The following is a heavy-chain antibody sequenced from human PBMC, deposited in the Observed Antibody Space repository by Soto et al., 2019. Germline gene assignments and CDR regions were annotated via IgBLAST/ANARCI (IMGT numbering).Heavy chain of an antibody. CDR2: ISYDGSNK. V-gene: IGHV3-30-3*01. CDR3: ARDRDGNFDY. D-gene: IGHD1-26*01. CDR1: GFTFSSYA. J-gene: IGHJ4*02. Sequence: GGSLRLSCAASGFTFSSYAMHWVRQAPGKGLEWVAVISYDGSNKYYADSVKGRFTISRDNSKNTLYLQMNSLRAEDTAVYYCARDRDGNFDYWGQGTLVTVSS.